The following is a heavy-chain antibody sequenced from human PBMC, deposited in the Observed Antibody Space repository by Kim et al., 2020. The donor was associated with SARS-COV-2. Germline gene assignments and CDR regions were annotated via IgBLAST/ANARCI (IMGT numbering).Heavy chain of an antibody. D-gene: IGHD6-13*01. V-gene: IGHV3-23*01. CDR1: GFAFSSYA. CDR2: ISGSGGNT. Sequence: GGSLRLSCAASGFAFSSYAMTWVRQAPGKGLEWVSLISGSGGNTYYADSVKGRFTISRDNSKNTLYLQMNSLRAEDTAVYYCAKSRGSSTLHYFEYWGQGTLVTVSS. CDR3: AKSRGSSTLHYFEY. J-gene: IGHJ4*02.